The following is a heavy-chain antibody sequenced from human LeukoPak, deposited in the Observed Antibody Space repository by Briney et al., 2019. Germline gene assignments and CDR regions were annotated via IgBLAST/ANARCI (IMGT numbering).Heavy chain of an antibody. D-gene: IGHD3-10*01. CDR1: GGSISSGSYY. V-gene: IGHV4-61*01. J-gene: IGHJ4*02. CDR2: IYYSGST. CDR3: ARGAYGSGSYSKFPNLMGDY. Sequence: PSQTLSLTCTVSGGSISSGSYYWSWIRQPPGKGLEWIGYIYYSGSTNYNPSLKSRVTISVDTSKNQFSLKLSSVTAADTAVYYCARGAYGSGSYSKFPNLMGDYWGQGTLVTVSS.